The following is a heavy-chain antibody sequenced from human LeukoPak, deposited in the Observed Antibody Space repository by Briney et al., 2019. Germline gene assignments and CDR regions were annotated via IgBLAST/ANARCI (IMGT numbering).Heavy chain of an antibody. CDR3: ARDVTAAGTGYYYGMDV. V-gene: IGHV3-21*01. J-gene: IGHJ6*02. CDR1: GFTFSSYS. D-gene: IGHD6-13*01. CDR2: ISSSSSYI. Sequence: PGGSLRLSCAASGFTFSSYSMNWVRQAPGKGLEWVSSISSSSSYIYYADSVKGRFTISRDNAKNSLYLQMNSLRAEDTAVYYCARDVTAAGTGYYYGMDVWGQGTTVTVSS.